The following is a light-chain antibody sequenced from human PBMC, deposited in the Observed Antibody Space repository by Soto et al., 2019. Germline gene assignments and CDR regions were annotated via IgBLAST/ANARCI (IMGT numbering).Light chain of an antibody. CDR2: GAS. V-gene: IGKV3-15*01. CDR1: QSVSSN. CDR3: QQYGSSGT. Sequence: EIVMTQSPATLSVSPGERATLSCRASQSVSSNLAWYQQKPGQAPRLLFYGASTRATGIPVRFSGSGSGTDFTLTISRLEPEDFAVYYCQQYGSSGTFGQGTKVEIK. J-gene: IGKJ1*01.